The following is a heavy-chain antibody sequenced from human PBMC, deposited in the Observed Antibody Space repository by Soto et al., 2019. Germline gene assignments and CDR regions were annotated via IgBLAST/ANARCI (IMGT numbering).Heavy chain of an antibody. J-gene: IGHJ5*02. CDR2: IYYSGST. V-gene: IGHV4-59*01. D-gene: IGHD6-13*01. CDR3: AIGLGYSSSWYSGANWFDP. CDR1: GGSISSYY. Sequence: SETLSLTCTVSGGSISSYYWSWIRQPPGKGLEWIGYIYYSGSTNYNPSLKSRVTISVDTSKNQFSLKLSSVTAADTAVYYCAIGLGYSSSWYSGANWFDPWGQGTLVTVSS.